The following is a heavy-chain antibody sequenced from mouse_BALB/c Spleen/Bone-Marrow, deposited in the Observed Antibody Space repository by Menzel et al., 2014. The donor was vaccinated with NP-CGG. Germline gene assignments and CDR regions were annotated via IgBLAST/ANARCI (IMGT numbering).Heavy chain of an antibody. CDR3: NAEHGNYHYFDY. V-gene: IGHV14-4*02. CDR2: IDPGNGDT. Sequence: VQLQQSGAELVRSGASVKLSCTASAFNIKDYYMHWVKPRPEQGLEWIGWIDPGNGDTEYAPKFQGKATMTADTSSNTAYLQLSSLTSEDTAVYYCNAEHGNYHYFDYWGQGTTLTVSS. J-gene: IGHJ2*01. D-gene: IGHD6-1*01. CDR1: AFNIKDYY.